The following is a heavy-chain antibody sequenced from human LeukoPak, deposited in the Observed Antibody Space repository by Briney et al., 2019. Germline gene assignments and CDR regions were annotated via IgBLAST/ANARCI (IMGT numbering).Heavy chain of an antibody. CDR2: INPSGGST. D-gene: IGHD3-10*01. J-gene: IGHJ4*02. Sequence: ATVKVSCKSSGYTFTSYYMYWVRQAPGQGLEWMGIINPSGGSTSYTQKFQGRVTMTRDTSTSTVYMELSSLRSEDTAVYYCARDSGMVRGTVDYWGQGTLVTVSS. CDR1: GYTFTSYY. CDR3: ARDSGMVRGTVDY. V-gene: IGHV1-46*01.